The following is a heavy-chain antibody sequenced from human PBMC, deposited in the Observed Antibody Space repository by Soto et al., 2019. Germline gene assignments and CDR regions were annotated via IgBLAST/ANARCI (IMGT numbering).Heavy chain of an antibody. CDR1: GGSISSSSYY. CDR2: IYYSGST. D-gene: IGHD3-9*01. CDR3: ARQGVLRYFDWLTNYYYYGMDV. V-gene: IGHV4-39*01. Sequence: SETLSLTCTVSGGSISSSSYYWGWIRQPPGKGLEWIGSIYYSGSTYYNPSLKSRVTISVDTSKNQFSLKLSSVTAADTAVYYCARQGVLRYFDWLTNYYYYGMDVWGQGTTVTVSS. J-gene: IGHJ6*02.